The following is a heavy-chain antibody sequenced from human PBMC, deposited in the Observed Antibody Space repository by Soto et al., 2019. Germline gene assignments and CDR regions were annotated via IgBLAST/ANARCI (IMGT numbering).Heavy chain of an antibody. D-gene: IGHD1-26*01. CDR3: ATTGMGVTFYYYYYGMDV. V-gene: IGHV3-66*01. Sequence: EVQLVESGGGLVQPGGSLRISCAASGFTVSSNYMTWVRRAPGKGLEWVSVLFYGGSTYYADSVKGRFTISRDDSKNMLYLQMDSLRAEDTAVYYCATTGMGVTFYYYYYGMDVWGQGTTVTVSS. CDR1: GFTVSSNY. CDR2: LFYGGST. J-gene: IGHJ6*02.